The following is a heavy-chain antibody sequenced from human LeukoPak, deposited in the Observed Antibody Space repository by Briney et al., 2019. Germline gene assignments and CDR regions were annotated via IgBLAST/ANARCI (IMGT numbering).Heavy chain of an antibody. CDR1: GFTFSSHA. CDR2: ISGSRGST. J-gene: IGHJ4*02. V-gene: IGHV3-23*01. CDR3: AKQPGAVTSAFDY. D-gene: IGHD4-17*01. Sequence: PGGSLRLSCSASGFTFSSHAMSWVPQAPGKGVEWVSAISGSRGSTYYADTVKGRFTISRDNSKNTLYLQMNSLRAEDTAVYYCAKQPGAVTSAFDYWGQGTLVTVSS.